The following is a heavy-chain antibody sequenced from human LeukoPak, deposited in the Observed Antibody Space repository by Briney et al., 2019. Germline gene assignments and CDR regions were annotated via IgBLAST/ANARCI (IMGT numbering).Heavy chain of an antibody. V-gene: IGHV4-31*03. D-gene: IGHD3-3*01. Sequence: PSQTLSLTCTVSSGSITTGGYYWSWIRQHPGRGLEWIGNIYYSGSTYYNPSLKSRPIISIDASKNQFSLKLTSVTAADTAVYYCARGRFLEWSDPSWFDLWGQGTLVTVSS. CDR3: ARGRFLEWSDPSWFDL. CDR1: SGSITTGGYY. CDR2: IYYSGST. J-gene: IGHJ5*02.